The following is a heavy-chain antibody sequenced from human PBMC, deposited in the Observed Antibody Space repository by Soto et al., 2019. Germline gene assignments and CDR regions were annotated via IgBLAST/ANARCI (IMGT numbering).Heavy chain of an antibody. Sequence: EVQLVESGGGVVRPGGSLRLSCAASGFTFDDYGMSWVRQAPGKGLEWVSGINWNGGSTGYADSVKGRFTISRDNAKNSLYLQMNSLRAEDTALYYGARGHGRRYSVSRGYRDAFDSWGQGTMVTVSS. J-gene: IGHJ3*02. CDR2: INWNGGST. CDR1: GFTFDDYG. D-gene: IGHD3-22*01. CDR3: ARGHGRRYSVSRGYRDAFDS. V-gene: IGHV3-20*04.